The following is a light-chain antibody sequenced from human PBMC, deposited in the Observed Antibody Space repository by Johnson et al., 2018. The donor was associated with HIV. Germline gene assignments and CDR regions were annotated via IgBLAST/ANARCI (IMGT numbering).Light chain of an antibody. J-gene: IGLJ1*01. CDR1: SSDMGNYV. CDR2: EKN. CDR3: GAWDSSLGAHYG. Sequence: HSVLTQPPSVSAAPGQKVTISCSGSSSDMGNYVVSWYQQLPGTAPKLLIYEKNKRPSGIPDRFSASMSGTSATLDITGLQTGDEGDYYCGAWDSSLGAHYGFGTGTRVTVL. V-gene: IGLV1-51*02.